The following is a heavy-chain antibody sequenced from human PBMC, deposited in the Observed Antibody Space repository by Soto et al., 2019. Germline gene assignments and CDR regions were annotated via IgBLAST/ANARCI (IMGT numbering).Heavy chain of an antibody. Sequence: SETLSLTCTVSGGSISSYYWSWIRQPPGKGLEWIGYIYYSGSTNYNPSLKSRVTISVDTSKNQFSLRAEDTAVYYCAKLYCTNGVCYNLRNYMDVWGKGTTVTVSS. CDR2: IYYSGST. V-gene: IGHV4-59*08. CDR1: GGSISSYY. CDR3: AKLYCTNGVCYNLRNYMDV. D-gene: IGHD2-8*01. J-gene: IGHJ6*03.